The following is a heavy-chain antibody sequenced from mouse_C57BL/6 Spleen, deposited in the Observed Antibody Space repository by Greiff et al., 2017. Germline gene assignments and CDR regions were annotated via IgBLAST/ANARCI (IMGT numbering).Heavy chain of an antibody. CDR2: IYPGVGDT. CDR1: GYAFSSSW. J-gene: IGHJ4*01. Sequence: VQLQQSGPELVKPGASAKISCKASGYAFSSSWMYWVKQRTGKGLEWIGRIYPGVGDTNYNGKFKGKATLTADKASSTAYMQLSSRTSEDSAVDFCARDHYEYGGAMDDWGQGTSGTVSS. V-gene: IGHV1-82*01. D-gene: IGHD2-4*01. CDR3: ARDHYEYGGAMDD.